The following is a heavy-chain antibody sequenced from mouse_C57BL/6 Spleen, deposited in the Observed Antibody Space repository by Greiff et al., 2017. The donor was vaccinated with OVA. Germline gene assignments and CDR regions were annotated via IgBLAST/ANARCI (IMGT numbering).Heavy chain of an antibody. Sequence: QVQLQQPGAELVKPGASVKLSCKASGYTFTSYWMQWVKQRPGQGLEWIGEIDPSDSYTNYNQKFKGKATLTVDTSSSTAYMQLSSLTSEDSAVYYCARRGTVVGDYFGYWGQGTTLTVSS. V-gene: IGHV1-50*01. J-gene: IGHJ2*01. D-gene: IGHD1-1*01. CDR1: GYTFTSYW. CDR2: IDPSDSYT. CDR3: ARRGTVVGDYFGY.